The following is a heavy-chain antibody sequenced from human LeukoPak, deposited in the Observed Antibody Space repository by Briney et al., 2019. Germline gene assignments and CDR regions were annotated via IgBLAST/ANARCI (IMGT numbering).Heavy chain of an antibody. CDR2: ISSSSSYI. D-gene: IGHD3-22*01. J-gene: IGHJ4*02. CDR3: ARDLDSSGYYNY. V-gene: IGHV3-21*01. Sequence: RSLKISCAASGFTFSSYSMNWVRQAPGKGREWGSSISSSSSYIYYADAVKGRFTISRENAKNSLYLTMNSLRAEDTAVYYCARDLDSSGYYNYWGQGTLVTVSS. CDR1: GFTFSSYS.